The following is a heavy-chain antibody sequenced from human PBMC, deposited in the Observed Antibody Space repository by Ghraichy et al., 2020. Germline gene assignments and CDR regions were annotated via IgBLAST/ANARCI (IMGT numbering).Heavy chain of an antibody. J-gene: IGHJ4*02. V-gene: IGHV3-48*02. Sequence: ESLNISCAASELTFSDFNMNWVRQAPGKGLEWVSYIDAGSKTIYYADSVKGRFTISRDNAKNSLYLQMNSLRDEDTAVYYCVRDDYYDTSGRLNDYWGQGTLVTVSS. CDR3: VRDDYYDTSGRLNDY. D-gene: IGHD3-22*01. CDR2: IDAGSKTI. CDR1: ELTFSDFN.